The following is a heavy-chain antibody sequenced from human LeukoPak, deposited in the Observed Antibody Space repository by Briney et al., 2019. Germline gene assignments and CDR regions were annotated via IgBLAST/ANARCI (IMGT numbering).Heavy chain of an antibody. Sequence: GGPLRLSCAASGFTFSSYAMSWVRQAPGKGLEWVSAISGSGGSTYYADSVKGRFTISRDNSKNTLYLQMNSLRAEDTAVYYCAKDRAPYYDFWSGYHWGQGTLVTVSS. CDR3: AKDRAPYYDFWSGYH. V-gene: IGHV3-23*01. J-gene: IGHJ5*02. D-gene: IGHD3-3*01. CDR2: ISGSGGST. CDR1: GFTFSSYA.